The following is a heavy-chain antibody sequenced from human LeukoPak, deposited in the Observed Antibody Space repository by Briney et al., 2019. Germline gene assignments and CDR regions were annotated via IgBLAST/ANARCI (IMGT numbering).Heavy chain of an antibody. CDR3: ARCGSESDY. Sequence: GGSLRLSCAASGFTFSGYWMTWVRQAPGKGLEWVANIKEDGSQENYVDSVKGRFTISRDNAKDSLYLQMDSLRAEDTAVYYCARCGSESDYWGQGTLVTVSS. CDR1: GFTFSGYW. D-gene: IGHD1-26*01. J-gene: IGHJ4*02. CDR2: IKEDGSQE. V-gene: IGHV3-7*01.